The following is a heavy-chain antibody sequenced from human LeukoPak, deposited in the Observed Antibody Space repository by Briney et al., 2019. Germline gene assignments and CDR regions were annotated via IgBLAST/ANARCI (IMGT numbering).Heavy chain of an antibody. J-gene: IGHJ4*02. D-gene: IGHD6-13*01. Sequence: KPSETLSLTCTVSGGSISSSSYYWGWIRQPPGKGLEWIGSIYYSGSTYYTPSLKSRVTISVDTSKNQFSLNLSSVTAADTAVYYCARGQPSSWDPFDYWGQGTLVTVSS. CDR2: IYYSGST. CDR1: GGSISSSSYY. V-gene: IGHV4-39*07. CDR3: ARGQPSSWDPFDY.